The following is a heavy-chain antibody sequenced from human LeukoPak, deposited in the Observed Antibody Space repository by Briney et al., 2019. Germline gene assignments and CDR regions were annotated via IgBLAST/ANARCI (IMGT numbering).Heavy chain of an antibody. J-gene: IGHJ4*02. CDR1: GYSFTTYW. Sequence: GESLKISCKGSGYSFTTYWIVWVRQMPGKGLEWMGIIYPGDSDTRYSPSFQGQVTVSADKSINTAYLQWSSLKASDSAIYYCARLSIVGATLNFFDYWGQGTLVTVSS. CDR3: ARLSIVGATLNFFDY. D-gene: IGHD1-26*01. CDR2: IYPGDSDT. V-gene: IGHV5-51*01.